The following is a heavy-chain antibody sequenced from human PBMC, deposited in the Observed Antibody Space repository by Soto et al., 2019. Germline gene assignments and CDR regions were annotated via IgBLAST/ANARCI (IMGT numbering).Heavy chain of an antibody. Sequence: GGSLRLSCAASGFTFSSYGMHWVRQAPGKGLEWVAVISYDGSNKYYADSVKGRFTISRDNSKNTLYLQMNSLRAEDTAVYYCAKDIVVVVAATREYYYGMDVWGQGATVTVSS. CDR3: AKDIVVVVAATREYYYGMDV. V-gene: IGHV3-30*18. CDR1: GFTFSSYG. CDR2: ISYDGSNK. D-gene: IGHD2-15*01. J-gene: IGHJ6*02.